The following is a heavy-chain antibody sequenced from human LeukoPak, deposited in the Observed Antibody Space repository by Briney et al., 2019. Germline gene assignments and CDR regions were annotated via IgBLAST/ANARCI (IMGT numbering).Heavy chain of an antibody. Sequence: MSGGSLRLSCAASGFTFSSYAMSWVRQAPGKGLEWVSSISTSGTYIDYADSVKGRFTISRDNAKNSLYLQLDSLRAEDTAVYYCARDLEDYNSGGYYLGYWGQGTLVTVSS. V-gene: IGHV3-21*01. D-gene: IGHD3-22*01. CDR3: ARDLEDYNSGGYYLGY. CDR2: ISTSGTYI. CDR1: GFTFSSYA. J-gene: IGHJ4*02.